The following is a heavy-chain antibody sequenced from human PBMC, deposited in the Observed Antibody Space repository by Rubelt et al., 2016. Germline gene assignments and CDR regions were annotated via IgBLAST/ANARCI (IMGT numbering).Heavy chain of an antibody. CDR1: GGSFSGYY. CDR2: ISYSGST. J-gene: IGHJ6*02. CDR3: ARHGRAAARYYV. Sequence: QVQLQQWGAGLLKPSETLSLTCAVYGGSFSGYYWSWIRQAPGKGLEWIGSISYSGSTYYNPSLKSRVTISVDTSKNQFSLRLGSVTAADTAVYYCARHGRAAARYYVWGQGTTVTVSS. V-gene: IGHV4-34*01. D-gene: IGHD6-13*01.